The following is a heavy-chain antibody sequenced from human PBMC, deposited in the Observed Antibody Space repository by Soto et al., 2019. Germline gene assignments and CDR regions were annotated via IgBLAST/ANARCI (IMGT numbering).Heavy chain of an antibody. Sequence: QVQLVQSGAEVKKPGASVKVSCKTSGYMFTSYGISWVRQAPGQGLEWMGWISIYQNYKHSAQKFQGRATLTADTSTTTAYMELRSLSSDDTAVDYCARNWSASGMDVWGQGTTVTVSS. J-gene: IGHJ6*02. CDR2: ISIYQNYK. V-gene: IGHV1-18*04. D-gene: IGHD1-1*01. CDR3: ARNWSASGMDV. CDR1: GYMFTSYG.